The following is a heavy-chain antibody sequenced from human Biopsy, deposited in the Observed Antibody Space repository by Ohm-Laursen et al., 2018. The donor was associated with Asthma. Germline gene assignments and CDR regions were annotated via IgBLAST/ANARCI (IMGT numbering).Heavy chain of an antibody. CDR3: AKDLSKAVGGSNDYYYGMDA. J-gene: IGHJ6*02. V-gene: IGHV3-53*01. D-gene: IGHD6-19*01. Sequence: GSLRLSCTASGVNVTNNYMTWVRQAPGKGLEWVSIMYVGGSRFYADRVKGRFTISRDNSKNTLHLEMNSLRAEDTALYYCAKDLSKAVGGSNDYYYGMDAWGQGTTVSVSS. CDR1: GVNVTNNY. CDR2: MYVGGSR.